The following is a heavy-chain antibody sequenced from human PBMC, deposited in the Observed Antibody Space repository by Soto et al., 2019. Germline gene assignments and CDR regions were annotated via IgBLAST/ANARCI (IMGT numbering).Heavy chain of an antibody. D-gene: IGHD7-27*01. J-gene: IGHJ4*02. CDR2: IYYSGST. CDR3: ASSLLTPFDY. V-gene: IGHV4-30-4*01. CDR1: GGSISSGDYY. Sequence: PSETLSLTCTVSGGSISSGDYYWSWIRQPPGKGLEWIGYIYYSGSTYYNPSLKSRVTISRDNAKNSLYLQMNSLRAEDTAVYYCASSLLTPFDYWGQGTLVTVSS.